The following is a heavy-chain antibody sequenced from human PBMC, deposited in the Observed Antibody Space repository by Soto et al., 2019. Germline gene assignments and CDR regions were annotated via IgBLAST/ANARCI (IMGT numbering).Heavy chain of an antibody. V-gene: IGHV4-59*01. J-gene: IGHJ6*03. CDR2: IYYSGST. D-gene: IGHD3-10*01. CDR1: GGSISSYY. Sequence: SETLSLTCTVSGGSISSYYWSWIRQPPGKGLEWIGYIYYSGSTNYNPSLKSRVTISVDTSKNQFSLKLSSVTAADTAVYYCAGYYGSGSYSGYYYYYMDVWGKGTTVTVSS. CDR3: AGYYGSGSYSGYYYYYMDV.